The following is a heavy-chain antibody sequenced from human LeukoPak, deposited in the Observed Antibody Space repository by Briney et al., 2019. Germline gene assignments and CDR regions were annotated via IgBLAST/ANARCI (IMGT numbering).Heavy chain of an antibody. D-gene: IGHD1-26*01. J-gene: IGHJ3*02. Sequence: PSETLSLTCTVSGASINTYHWSWIRQPAGKGLEWIGHLYSRGSTNYNPSFKSRVSLSVDKFKNHSSQQLSFVTAADTAGYYCARDRVGTTPRNPFDIWGQGTMVTVSS. CDR1: GASINTYH. CDR2: LYSRGST. V-gene: IGHV4-4*07. CDR3: ARDRVGTTPRNPFDI.